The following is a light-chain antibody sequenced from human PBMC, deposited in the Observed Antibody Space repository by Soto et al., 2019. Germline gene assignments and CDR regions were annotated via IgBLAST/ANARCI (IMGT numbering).Light chain of an antibody. Sequence: QSVLTQPPSASGTPGQRVTISCSGTSSNIGRNTVSWFQQFPGTAPKLLISGDTQRPSGVPDRFSGSKSGTSASLAISGLQSEDEADYYCAAWDDSLNGGYVFGTGTKVTAL. CDR3: AAWDDSLNGGYV. CDR1: SSNIGRNT. J-gene: IGLJ1*01. CDR2: GDT. V-gene: IGLV1-44*01.